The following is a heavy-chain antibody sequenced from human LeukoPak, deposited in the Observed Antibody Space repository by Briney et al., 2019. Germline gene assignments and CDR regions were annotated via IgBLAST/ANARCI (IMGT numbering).Heavy chain of an antibody. Sequence: ASVKVSCKASGYTFTESYIHWVRQAPGQGLEWMGWINAHSGGTNYAQNFQGRVTMTRDTSVSTGYMEVSSLRSDDTAVYYCARVPRPDFASGTYRHYYYMDVWGKGTTVTVSS. J-gene: IGHJ6*03. V-gene: IGHV1-2*02. CDR1: GYTFTESY. CDR2: INAHSGGT. CDR3: ARVPRPDFASGTYRHYYYMDV. D-gene: IGHD3-10*01.